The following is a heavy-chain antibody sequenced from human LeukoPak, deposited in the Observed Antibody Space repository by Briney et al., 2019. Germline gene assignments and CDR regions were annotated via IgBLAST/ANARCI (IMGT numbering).Heavy chain of an antibody. D-gene: IGHD2-15*01. CDR2: ISHSGANT. J-gene: IGHJ4*02. CDR3: AKDIEASI. CDR1: GFTFRDSA. Sequence: PGGSLRLSCAASGFTFRDSAMDWVSQAPGKGLEWVSLISHSGANTFYADSVKGRFTVSRDNSKNMMYLQMNSLRAEDTAVYYCAKDIEASIWGQGTLVTVSS. V-gene: IGHV3-23*01.